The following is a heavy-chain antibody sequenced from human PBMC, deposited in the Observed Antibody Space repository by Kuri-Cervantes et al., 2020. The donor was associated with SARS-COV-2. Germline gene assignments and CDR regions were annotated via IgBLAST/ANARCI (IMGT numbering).Heavy chain of an antibody. CDR1: GASLNTYS. CDR3: ARGHIGVVPSPFLGLGPHSYYYHMDV. J-gene: IGHJ6*02. V-gene: IGHV4-34*01. D-gene: IGHD2-2*01. Sequence: SETLSLTCAVFGASLNTYSWSWIRQPPGKGLGWIGEINHSGGTKYKASLKGRVSISVDASKNQISLKLTSATAADAAVYYCARGHIGVVPSPFLGLGPHSYYYHMDVWGQGTTVTVSS. CDR2: INHSGGT.